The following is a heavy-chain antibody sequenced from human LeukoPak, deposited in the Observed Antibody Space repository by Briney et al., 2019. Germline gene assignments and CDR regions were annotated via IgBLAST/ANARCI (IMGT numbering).Heavy chain of an antibody. Sequence: PGGSLRLSCAASKFTFSSYWMHWVRQAPGKGLVWVSRISADGSSPTYADSVKGRFTISRDNAKNTLYLQMNGLRAEDTAVYYCASGTRYDYSNFDAFDIWGQGTMVTVSS. V-gene: IGHV3-74*01. CDR1: KFTFSSYW. D-gene: IGHD4-11*01. CDR3: ASGTRYDYSNFDAFDI. CDR2: ISADGSSP. J-gene: IGHJ3*02.